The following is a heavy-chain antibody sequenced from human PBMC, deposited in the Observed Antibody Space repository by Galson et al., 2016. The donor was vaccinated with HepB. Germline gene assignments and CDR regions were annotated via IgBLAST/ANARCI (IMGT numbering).Heavy chain of an antibody. D-gene: IGHD2/OR15-2a*01. CDR1: GFTFSGYV. CDR3: AKDLWGYGNVIYFDY. J-gene: IGHJ4*02. V-gene: IGHV3-23*01. Sequence: SLRLSCAASGFTFSGYVMSWVRQAPGKGLEWVSGITGSGGGSYYADSVKGRFTISRDNSKNTLYLQMNSLRAEDTAVYYCAKDLWGYGNVIYFDYWGQGTLVTVSS. CDR2: ITGSGGGS.